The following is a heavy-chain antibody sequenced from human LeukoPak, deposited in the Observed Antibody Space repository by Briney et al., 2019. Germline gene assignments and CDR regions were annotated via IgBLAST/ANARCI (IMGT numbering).Heavy chain of an antibody. CDR3: AKVTSWSFT. J-gene: IGHJ5*02. Sequence: PGGSLRLSCAASGFTFSSYAMSWVRQAPGKGLEWVSAIRGSGGITFYADSVKGRFTISRDNSKNTLYLQMNSLRAEDTAVYYCAKVTSWSFTWGQGTLVTVSS. CDR1: GFTFSSYA. D-gene: IGHD2-2*01. V-gene: IGHV3-23*01. CDR2: IRGSGGIT.